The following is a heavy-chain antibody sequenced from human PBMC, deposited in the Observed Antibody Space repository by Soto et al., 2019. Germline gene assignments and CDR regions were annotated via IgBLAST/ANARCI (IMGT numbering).Heavy chain of an antibody. CDR3: ARAPVTGNRPYYYYGMDV. V-gene: IGHV1-69*06. CDR2: IIPIFGSA. J-gene: IGHJ6*02. D-gene: IGHD3-16*02. CDR1: GGTFSSYT. Sequence: QVQLVQSGAEVEKPGSSVKVSCKASGGTFSSYTISWVRQAPGQGLEWMGGIIPIFGSANYAQKFQGRVTINADKSTTTAYMEVSSLRSEDTAVYYCARAPVTGNRPYYYYGMDVWGQGTTVTVSS.